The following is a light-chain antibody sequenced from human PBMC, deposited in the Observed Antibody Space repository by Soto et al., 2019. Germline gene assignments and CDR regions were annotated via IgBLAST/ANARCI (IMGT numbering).Light chain of an antibody. CDR2: AAS. V-gene: IGKV1-39*01. CDR1: QSISSY. Sequence: DIQMTQSPSSLSASVADRVTITCLASQSISSYLNWYHQKPGKAPYLLIYAASSLQSGVPSRFSGSGSGTDFTLSISSLQPEDFGTYYCQQTYSTPITFGQGRRLEI. J-gene: IGKJ5*01. CDR3: QQTYSTPIT.